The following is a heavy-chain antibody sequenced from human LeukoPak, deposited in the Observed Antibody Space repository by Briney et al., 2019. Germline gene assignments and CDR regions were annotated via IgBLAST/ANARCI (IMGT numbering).Heavy chain of an antibody. J-gene: IGHJ4*02. Sequence: SETLSLTCTVSGSSISSYYWSWIRQPPGKGLEWIGYIYYSGSTNYNPSLKSRVTISVDTSKNQFSLKLSSVTAADTAVYYCARGGPAYNYYDSSGSFDYWGQGTLVTVSS. CDR2: IYYSGST. V-gene: IGHV4-59*01. D-gene: IGHD3-22*01. CDR3: ARGGPAYNYYDSSGSFDY. CDR1: GSSISSYY.